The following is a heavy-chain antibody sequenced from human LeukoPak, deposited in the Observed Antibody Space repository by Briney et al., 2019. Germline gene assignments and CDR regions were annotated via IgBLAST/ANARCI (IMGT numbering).Heavy chain of an antibody. CDR2: IYPGDSDT. J-gene: IGHJ4*02. V-gene: IGHV5-51*01. Sequence: GESLKISCKGSGYSFTSYWIGWVRQMPGKGLEWMGIIYPGDSDTRYSPSFQGQVTISADKSISTAYLQWSSLKASDTAMYYCARHYQYDYVWGSYRTPYYFDYWGQGTLVTVSS. CDR3: ARHYQYDYVWGSYRTPYYFDY. D-gene: IGHD3-16*02. CDR1: GYSFTSYW.